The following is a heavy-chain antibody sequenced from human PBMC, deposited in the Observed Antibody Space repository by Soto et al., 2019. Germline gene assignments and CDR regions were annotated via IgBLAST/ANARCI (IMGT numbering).Heavy chain of an antibody. CDR2: ISSSSSYT. V-gene: IGHV3-11*05. Sequence: QVQLVESGGGLVKPGGSLRLSCAASGFTFSDYYMSWIRQAPGKGLEWVSYISSSSSYTNYADSVKGRFTISRDNAKNSLYLQMNSLRAEDTVVYYCARDNVTMVRGVNYGMDVWGQGTTVTVSS. CDR1: GFTFSDYY. CDR3: ARDNVTMVRGVNYGMDV. D-gene: IGHD3-10*01. J-gene: IGHJ6*02.